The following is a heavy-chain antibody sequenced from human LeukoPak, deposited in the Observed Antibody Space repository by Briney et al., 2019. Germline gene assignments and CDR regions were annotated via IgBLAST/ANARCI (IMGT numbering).Heavy chain of an antibody. V-gene: IGHV4-4*07. J-gene: IGHJ6*02. CDR3: ARDFGYCSSTSCRIYYYYGMDV. D-gene: IGHD2-2*01. CDR1: GGSISSYY. Sequence: PSETLPLTCTVSGGSISSYYWSWIRQPAGKGLEWIGRIYTSGSTNYNPSLKSRVTMSVDTSKNQFSLKLSSVTAADTAVYYCARDFGYCSSTSCRIYYYYGMDVWGQGTTVTVSS. CDR2: IYTSGST.